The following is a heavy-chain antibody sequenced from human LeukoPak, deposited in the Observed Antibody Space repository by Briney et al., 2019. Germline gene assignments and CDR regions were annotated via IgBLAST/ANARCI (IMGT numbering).Heavy chain of an antibody. D-gene: IGHD2-2*01. CDR3: ARLGYCSSTSCYPDY. CDR2: ISSSSSYI. J-gene: IGHJ4*02. CDR1: GFTFSSYS. V-gene: IGHV3-21*01. Sequence: GGSLRLSCAASGFTFSSYSMNGVRQAPGKGLEWVSSISSSSSYIYYADSVKGRFTISRDNAKNSLYLQMNSLRAEDTAVYYCARLGYCSSTSCYPDYWGQGTLVTVSS.